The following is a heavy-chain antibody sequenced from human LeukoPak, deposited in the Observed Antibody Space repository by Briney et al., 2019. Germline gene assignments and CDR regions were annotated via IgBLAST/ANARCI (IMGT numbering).Heavy chain of an antibody. V-gene: IGHV3-23*01. CDR3: AKESGHSKPFDY. J-gene: IGHJ4*02. D-gene: IGHD4-23*01. CDR1: GFIFSYG. CDR2: ISDSGDAT. Sequence: GGSLRLSCEVPGFIFSYGMNWVRQAPGKGLVWVSAISDSGDATYYADSVKGRFTISRDNSKSTLYLQMNNLRAEDTALYYCAKESGHSKPFDYWGEGTLVTVSS.